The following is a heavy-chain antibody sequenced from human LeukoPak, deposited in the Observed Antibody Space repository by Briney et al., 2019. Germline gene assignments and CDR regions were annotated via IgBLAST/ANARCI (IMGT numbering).Heavy chain of an antibody. V-gene: IGHV1-8*03. CDR2: MNPNSGNT. Sequence: GASVKVSCKASGYTFTSYDINWVRQATGQGLEWMGWMNPNSGNTGYAQKFQGRVTITRSTSISTAYMELSSLRSEDTAVYYCARGQAPDYYYYYMDVWGKGTTVTVSS. J-gene: IGHJ6*03. CDR3: ARGQAPDYYYYYMDV. CDR1: GYTFTSYD.